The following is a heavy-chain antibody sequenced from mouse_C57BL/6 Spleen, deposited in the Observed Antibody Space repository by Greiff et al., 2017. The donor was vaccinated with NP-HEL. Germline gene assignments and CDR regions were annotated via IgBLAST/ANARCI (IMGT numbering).Heavy chain of an antibody. D-gene: IGHD3-1*01. CDR2: IDPSDSYT. J-gene: IGHJ2*01. CDR3: ARRAHGDY. CDR1: GYTFTSYW. V-gene: IGHV1-50*01. Sequence: QVQLQQPGAELVKPGASVKLSCKASGYTFTSYWMQWVKQRPGQGLEWIGEIDPSDSYTNYNQKFKGKATLTVDTSSSTAYMQLSSLTSEDSAVYYCARRAHGDYWGQGTTLTVSS.